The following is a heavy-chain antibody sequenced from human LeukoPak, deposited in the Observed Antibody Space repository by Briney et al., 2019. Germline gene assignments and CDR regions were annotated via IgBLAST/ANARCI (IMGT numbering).Heavy chain of an antibody. J-gene: IGHJ4*02. D-gene: IGHD5-24*01. CDR3: AKQIDRRWLHYYFDY. CDR2: ISGSGGST. V-gene: IGHV3-23*01. Sequence: GGSLRLSCAASGFTFSSYAMSWVRQAPVKGLEWVSAISGSGGSTYYADSVKGRFTISRDNSKNTLYLQMNSLRAEDTAVYYCAKQIDRRWLHYYFDYWGQGTLVTVSS. CDR1: GFTFSSYA.